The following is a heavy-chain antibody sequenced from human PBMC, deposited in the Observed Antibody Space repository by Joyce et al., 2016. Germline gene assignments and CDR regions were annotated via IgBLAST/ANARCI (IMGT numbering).Heavy chain of an antibody. Sequence: QVQLVESGGGLVKPGGSLRLSCAASGFSFSDYYMSWIRQDPGKGLEWVSYISSSSSYTNYADSVKGRFTISRDNAKNSLYLQMNSLRAEDTAVYYCARSITIFGGGYYMDVWGKGTTVTVSS. V-gene: IGHV3-11*05. CDR3: ARSITIFGGGYYMDV. CDR1: GFSFSDYY. CDR2: ISSSSSYT. J-gene: IGHJ6*03. D-gene: IGHD3-3*01.